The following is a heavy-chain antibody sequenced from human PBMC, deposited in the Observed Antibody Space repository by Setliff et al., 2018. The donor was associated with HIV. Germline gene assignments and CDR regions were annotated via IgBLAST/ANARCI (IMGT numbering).Heavy chain of an antibody. CDR3: ARYYCPTGECYGFDI. V-gene: IGHV4-4*09. CDR1: GDSISTDY. CDR2: IHSSGST. J-gene: IGHJ3*02. Sequence: SETLSLTCTVSGDSISTDYWTWIRQPPGKGLEWIGYIHSSGSTNCNPSLKSRVTISIDASNNQFSLKLTSVTAAETAVYYCARYYCPTGECYGFDIWGQGTRVTVSS. D-gene: IGHD2-8*01.